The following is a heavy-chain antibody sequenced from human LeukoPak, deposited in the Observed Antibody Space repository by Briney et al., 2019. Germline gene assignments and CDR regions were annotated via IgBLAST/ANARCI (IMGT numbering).Heavy chain of an antibody. Sequence: SETLSLACTVSGDSISSAYYWGWIRQPPGKGLEWIGEINHSGSTNYNPSLKSRVTISVDTSKNQFSLKLSSVTAADTAVYYCARDLGGFDPWGQGTLVTVSS. CDR2: INHSGST. CDR1: GDSISSAYY. J-gene: IGHJ5*02. V-gene: IGHV4-38-2*02. CDR3: ARDLGGFDP.